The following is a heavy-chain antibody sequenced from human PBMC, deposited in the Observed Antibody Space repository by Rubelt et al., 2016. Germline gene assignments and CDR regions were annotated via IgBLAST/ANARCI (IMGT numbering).Heavy chain of an antibody. CDR2: IYYSGST. CDR1: GGSVSSGSYY. Sequence: GPGLVKPSETLSLTCTVSGGSVSSGSYYWSWIRQPPGKGLEWIGYIYYSGSTNYNPSLKSRVTISVDTSKNQFSLKLSSVTAADTAVYYCARRSNYGPEYYYYGMDVWGQGTTVTVSS. V-gene: IGHV4-61*01. D-gene: IGHD1-14*01. CDR3: ARRSNYGPEYYYYGMDV. J-gene: IGHJ6*02.